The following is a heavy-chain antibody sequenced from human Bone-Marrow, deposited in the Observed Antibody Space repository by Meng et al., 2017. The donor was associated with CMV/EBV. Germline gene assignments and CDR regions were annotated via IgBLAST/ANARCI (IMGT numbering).Heavy chain of an antibody. V-gene: IGHV3-23*03. CDR1: GFTFSSYA. J-gene: IGHJ4*02. Sequence: GGSLRLSCAASGFTFSSYAMSWVRQAPGKGLEWVSVIYSGGSSTYYADSVKGRFTISRDNSKNTLYLQMNSLRAEDTAVYYRAKGTSSWYDRFDYWGQGTLVTVSS. CDR3: AKGTSSWYDRFDY. CDR2: IYSGGSST. D-gene: IGHD6-13*01.